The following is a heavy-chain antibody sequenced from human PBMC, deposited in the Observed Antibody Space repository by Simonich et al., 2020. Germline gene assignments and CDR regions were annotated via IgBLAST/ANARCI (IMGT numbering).Heavy chain of an antibody. Sequence: QLQLQESGPGLVKPSETLSLTCTVSGGSISSSSYYWGGIRQPPGKGMDWIGSIYYSRSTYDNPSLKSRVTISVDTSKNQFSLKLSSVTAADTAVYYCARQRVLMVYAIDYWGQGTLVTVSS. CDR1: GGSISSSSYY. D-gene: IGHD2-8*01. V-gene: IGHV4-39*01. CDR3: ARQRVLMVYAIDY. CDR2: IYYSRST. J-gene: IGHJ4*02.